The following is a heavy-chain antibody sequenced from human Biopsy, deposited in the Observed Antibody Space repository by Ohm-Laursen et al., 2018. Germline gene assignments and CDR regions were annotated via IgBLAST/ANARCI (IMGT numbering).Heavy chain of an antibody. CDR1: GYPFTFYE. D-gene: IGHD2-8*01. CDR2: MNPDSGNT. Sequence: VASVKVSCNTSGYPFTFYEINWVRQATGQGLEWLGWMNPDSGNTGSAQKFHDRVTMTMNTSINTAYLELSSLRSEDTAVYYCARFDNGFDKWGQGTLVTVSS. J-gene: IGHJ4*02. CDR3: ARFDNGFDK. V-gene: IGHV1-8*01.